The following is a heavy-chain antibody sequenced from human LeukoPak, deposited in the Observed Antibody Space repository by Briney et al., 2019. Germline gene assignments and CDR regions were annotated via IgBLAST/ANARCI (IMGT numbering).Heavy chain of an antibody. CDR2: IDNDGSST. Sequence: GDSLRLSCVTSGFTFSSHWMHWVRQAPGKGLVWVSRIDNDGSSTTYADSVKGRFTISRDNAKNTLYLQMNSLRAEDTAVYYCARLADYNSGWFTDYWGQGTLVTVSS. D-gene: IGHD6-19*01. CDR1: GFTFSSHW. CDR3: ARLADYNSGWFTDY. J-gene: IGHJ4*02. V-gene: IGHV3-74*01.